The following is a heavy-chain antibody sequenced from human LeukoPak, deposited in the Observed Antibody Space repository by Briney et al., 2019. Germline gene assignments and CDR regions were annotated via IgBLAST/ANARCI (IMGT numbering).Heavy chain of an antibody. CDR3: ASPIVATRTYYYYYYGMDV. V-gene: IGHV1-69*01. D-gene: IGHD5-12*01. J-gene: IGHJ6*02. CDR1: GGTFSSYA. CDR2: IIPIFGTA. Sequence: SVKVSCTASGGTFSSYAISWVRQAPGQGLEWMGGIIPIFGTANYAQKFQGRVTITADESTSTAHMELSSLRSEDTAVYYCASPIVATRTYYYYYYGMDVWGQGTTVTVSS.